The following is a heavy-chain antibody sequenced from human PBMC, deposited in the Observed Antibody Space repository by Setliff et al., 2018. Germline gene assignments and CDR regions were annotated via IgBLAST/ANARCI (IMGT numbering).Heavy chain of an antibody. J-gene: IGHJ4*02. V-gene: IGHV1-2*02. CDR2: INPNTGGT. CDR1: GYTFSDYY. CDR3: ARDLLGSQGRTFDL. D-gene: IGHD1-26*01. Sequence: ASVKVSCKASGYTFSDYYMHWIRQAPGQGPEWLGCINPNTGGTRFAQKFQFGVTMTADKAITTAYMELTRLTSDDTAMYYCARDLLGSQGRTFDLWGQGTLVTVSS.